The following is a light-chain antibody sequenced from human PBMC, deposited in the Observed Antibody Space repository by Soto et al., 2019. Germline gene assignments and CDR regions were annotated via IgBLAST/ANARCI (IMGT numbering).Light chain of an antibody. CDR1: HSVSNN. CDR2: YAF. CDR3: QQYNDWPPIT. Sequence: EIIMTQSPAALSVSPGERATLSGRASHSVSNNLAWYQQKPGQAPRLLIYYAFTRATGIPARFSGSGSGTEFTLTISSLQSEDFALYYCQQYNDWPPITFGHGTRLEVK. J-gene: IGKJ5*01. V-gene: IGKV3-15*01.